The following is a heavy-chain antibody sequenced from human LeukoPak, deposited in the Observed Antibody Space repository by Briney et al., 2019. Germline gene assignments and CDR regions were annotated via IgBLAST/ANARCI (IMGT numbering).Heavy chain of an antibody. J-gene: IGHJ3*01. V-gene: IGHV3-30*03. CDR2: ISYDRFNP. CDR1: GFTFSSYG. Sequence: GRSLRLSCAASGFTFSSYGMHWVRQAPGKGLEWVAVISYDRFNPYYADSVKGRFTISRDNSKNTLWLQMNSLRAEDTAVYYCARGWVPSDISMNWGQGTMVTVSS. D-gene: IGHD3-9*01. CDR3: ARGWVPSDISMN.